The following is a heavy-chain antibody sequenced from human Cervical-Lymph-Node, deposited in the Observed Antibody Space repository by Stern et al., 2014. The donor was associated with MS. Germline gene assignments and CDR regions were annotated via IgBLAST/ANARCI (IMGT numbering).Heavy chain of an antibody. CDR2: IWYDGSNR. Sequence: VQLVQSGGGVVQPGRSLRLSCAAAGFTFSSSGMHWVRQAPGKGLEWLAIIWYDGSNRYNSASVKGRFTISRDNSKNTLYLQMNSLRADDTALYYCAREGGNTAEYFQHWGQGTLVTVSS. V-gene: IGHV3-33*01. CDR3: AREGGNTAEYFQH. CDR1: GFTFSSSG. J-gene: IGHJ1*01. D-gene: IGHD4-23*01.